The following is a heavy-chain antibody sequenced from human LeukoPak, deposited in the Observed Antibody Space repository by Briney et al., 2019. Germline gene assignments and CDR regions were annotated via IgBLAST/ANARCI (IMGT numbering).Heavy chain of an antibody. D-gene: IGHD3-16*02. V-gene: IGHV3-23*01. Sequence: GGSLRLSCAASGFTFSSYAMSWVRQAPGKGLEWVSAISGSGGGTYYADSVKGRFTISRDNSKNTLYLQMNSLRAEDTAVYYCAKVNDYIWGSYRHNWFDPWGQGTLVTVSS. CDR3: AKVNDYIWGSYRHNWFDP. CDR1: GFTFSSYA. CDR2: ISGSGGGT. J-gene: IGHJ5*02.